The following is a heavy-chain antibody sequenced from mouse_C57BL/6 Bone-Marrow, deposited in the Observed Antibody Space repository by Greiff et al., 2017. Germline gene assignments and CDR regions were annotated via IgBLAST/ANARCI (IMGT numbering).Heavy chain of an antibody. CDR1: GFTFSDYY. CDR3: ARHPVPHGYGGYAMDY. Sequence: EVKLMESGGGLVQPGGSLKLSCAASGFTFSDYYMYWVRQTPEKRLEWVAYISNGGGSTYYPDTVKGRFTISRDNAKNTPYLHMSRLKSEDTAMYYCARHPVPHGYGGYAMDYWGQGTSVTVSS. V-gene: IGHV5-12*01. D-gene: IGHD2-14*01. J-gene: IGHJ4*01. CDR2: ISNGGGST.